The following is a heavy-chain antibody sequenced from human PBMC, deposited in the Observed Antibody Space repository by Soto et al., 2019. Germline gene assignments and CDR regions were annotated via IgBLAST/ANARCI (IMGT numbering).Heavy chain of an antibody. Sequence: AGGSLRLSCAASGFTFSSYSMSWVRQAPGKGLEWVSAISGSGGSTYYADSVKGRFTISRDNSKNTLYLQMNSLRAEDTAVYYCAKDLGVVPAARRESYYYYYYGMDVWGQGTTVTVSS. D-gene: IGHD2-2*01. CDR2: ISGSGGST. CDR3: AKDLGVVPAARRESYYYYYYGMDV. J-gene: IGHJ6*02. CDR1: GFTFSSYS. V-gene: IGHV3-23*01.